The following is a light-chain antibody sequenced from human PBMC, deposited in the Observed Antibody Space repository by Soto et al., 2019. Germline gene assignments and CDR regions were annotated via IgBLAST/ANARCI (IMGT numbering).Light chain of an antibody. CDR3: QKYGSSPLIS. Sequence: EIVLTQSPGTLSLSPGERATLSCRASQSVSSTNLAWYQQKPGQAPRLLIYGASTSATGIPVRFSGSGSGRDFTLTISGLEPEDFAVYYCQKYGSSPLISFGQGTRLEIK. V-gene: IGKV3-20*01. CDR2: GAS. CDR1: QSVSSTN. J-gene: IGKJ5*01.